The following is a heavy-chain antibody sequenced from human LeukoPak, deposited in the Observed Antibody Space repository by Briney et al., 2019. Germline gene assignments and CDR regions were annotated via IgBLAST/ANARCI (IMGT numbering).Heavy chain of an antibody. J-gene: IGHJ3*02. D-gene: IGHD4-17*01. V-gene: IGHV3-7*01. CDR2: IKQDGSAK. Sequence: GGSLRLSCAASGFTFNNYWMSWVRQVPGKGLQLVANIKQDGSAKFYVDSVKGRFTISRDNTKNSLYLRMNSLRVEDTAVYYCARGDFSDYGVYVDAFDIWGQGTMVTVSS. CDR3: ARGDFSDYGVYVDAFDI. CDR1: GFTFNNYW.